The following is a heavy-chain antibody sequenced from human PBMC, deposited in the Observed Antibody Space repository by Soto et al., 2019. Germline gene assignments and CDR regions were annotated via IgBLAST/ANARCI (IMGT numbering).Heavy chain of an antibody. Sequence: SETLSLTCTVSGGSISSSSYYWGWIRQPPGKGLEWIGSIYYSGSTYYNPSLKSRVTISVDTSKNQFSLKLSSVTAADTAVYYCATQSSDYDILTGYYPYYFDYWGQGTLVTVSS. CDR2: IYYSGST. CDR1: GGSISSSSYY. V-gene: IGHV4-39*01. D-gene: IGHD3-9*01. CDR3: ATQSSDYDILTGYYPYYFDY. J-gene: IGHJ4*02.